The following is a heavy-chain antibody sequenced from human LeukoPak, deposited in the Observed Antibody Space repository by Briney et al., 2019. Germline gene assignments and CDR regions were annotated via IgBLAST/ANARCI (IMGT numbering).Heavy chain of an antibody. CDR2: ISSSGSTI. J-gene: IGHJ6*02. CDR1: GFTFSSYE. Sequence: GGSLRLSCAASGFTFSSYEMNWVRQAPGEGLEWVSYISSSGSTIYYADSVKDRLTISRDNAKNSLYLQMNSLRAEDTAVYYCARGTQWLVTYYYYGMDVWGQGTTVTVSS. CDR3: ARGTQWLVTYYYYGMDV. D-gene: IGHD6-19*01. V-gene: IGHV3-48*03.